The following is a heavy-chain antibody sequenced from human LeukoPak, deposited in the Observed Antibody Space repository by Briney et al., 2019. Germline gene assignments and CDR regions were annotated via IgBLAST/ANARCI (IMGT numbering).Heavy chain of an antibody. V-gene: IGHV3-30*04. D-gene: IGHD3-22*01. CDR3: AKGIVVVISGNAFDI. CDR1: GFAFSSYA. Sequence: TGGSLRLSCAASGFAFSSYAMHWVRQAPGKGLEWVAVISYEGRNKYHADSVKGRFSISRDNSKNTLSLQMNSLRAEDTAVYYCAKGIVVVISGNAFDIWGQGTMVTVSS. CDR2: ISYEGRNK. J-gene: IGHJ3*02.